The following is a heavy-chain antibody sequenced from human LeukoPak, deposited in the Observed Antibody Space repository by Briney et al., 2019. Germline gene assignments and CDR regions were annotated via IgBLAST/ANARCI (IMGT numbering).Heavy chain of an antibody. CDR1: GFTFSSYS. CDR2: ISSSSSTI. Sequence: PGGSLRLSCAASGFTFSSYSMNWVRQAPGKGLEWVSYISSSSSTIYYADSVKGRFTISRDNAKNSLYLQMNSLRAEDTAVYYCARDTSGSFYYYMDVWGKGTTVTVSS. D-gene: IGHD5-12*01. CDR3: ARDTSGSFYYYMDV. V-gene: IGHV3-48*01. J-gene: IGHJ6*03.